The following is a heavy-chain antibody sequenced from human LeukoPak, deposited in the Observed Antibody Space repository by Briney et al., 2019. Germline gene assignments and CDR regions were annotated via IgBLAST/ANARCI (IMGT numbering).Heavy chain of an antibody. Sequence: SETLSLTCTVSGGSISSYYWSWIRQPPGKGLEWIGYIYYSGTTNYNPSLTSRLTISVDTSKNQVSLMLSSVTAADTAVYYCARQPPNTASFDYWGQGILVTVSS. CDR3: ARQPPNTASFDY. J-gene: IGHJ4*02. V-gene: IGHV4-59*08. D-gene: IGHD2-8*01. CDR2: IYYSGTT. CDR1: GGSISSYY.